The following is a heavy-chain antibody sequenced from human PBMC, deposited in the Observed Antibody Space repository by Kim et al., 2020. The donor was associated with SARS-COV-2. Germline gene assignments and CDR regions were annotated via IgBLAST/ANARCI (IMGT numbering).Heavy chain of an antibody. CDR3: ASTGYSSGWDFDY. D-gene: IGHD6-19*01. J-gene: IGHJ4*02. V-gene: IGHV5-51*01. Sequence: YSPSFQGQVTISADKSISTAYLQWSSLKASDTAMYYCASTGYSSGWDFDYWGQGTLVTVSS.